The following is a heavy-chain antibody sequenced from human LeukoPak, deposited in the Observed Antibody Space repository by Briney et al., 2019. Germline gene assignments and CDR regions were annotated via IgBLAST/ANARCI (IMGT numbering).Heavy chain of an antibody. V-gene: IGHV1-3*01. Sequence: ASVKVSCKASGYSFTNYAIHWVCQAPGQRLEWMGWITVGNGNTKYLQKFQDRVTITRDTSANTVYMELSSLRSEDTAVYYCARDLKQFGGWLDYWGQGTLVTVSS. J-gene: IGHJ4*02. CDR2: ITVGNGNT. CDR1: GYSFTNYA. CDR3: ARDLKQFGGWLDY. D-gene: IGHD6-19*01.